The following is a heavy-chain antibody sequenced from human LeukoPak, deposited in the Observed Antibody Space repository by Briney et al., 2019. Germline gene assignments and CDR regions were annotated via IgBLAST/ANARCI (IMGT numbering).Heavy chain of an antibody. CDR2: ISSSSSTI. D-gene: IGHD5-12*01. CDR1: GFTFSGYF. Sequence: GGSLRLSCAASGFTFSGYFMNWVRQAPGKGLEWISYISSSSSTIYYADSVKGRFTIPRDNAKNSLHLQMSSLRDEDTAMYFCARGYRGYVFDYWGQGTLVTVSS. J-gene: IGHJ4*02. CDR3: ARGYRGYVFDY. V-gene: IGHV3-48*02.